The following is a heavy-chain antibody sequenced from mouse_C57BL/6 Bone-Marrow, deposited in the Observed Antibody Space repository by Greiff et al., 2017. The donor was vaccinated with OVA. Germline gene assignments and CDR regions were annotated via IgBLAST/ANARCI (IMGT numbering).Heavy chain of an antibody. Sequence: EVQGVESGGDLVKPGGSLKLSCAASGFTFSSYGMSWVRQTPDKRLEWVATISSGGSYTYYPDSVKGRFTISRDNAKNTLYLQMSSLKSEDTAMYYCASNYSYFDVWGTGTTVTVSS. CDR2: ISSGGSYT. V-gene: IGHV5-6*01. J-gene: IGHJ1*03. CDR1: GFTFSSYG. CDR3: ASNYSYFDV.